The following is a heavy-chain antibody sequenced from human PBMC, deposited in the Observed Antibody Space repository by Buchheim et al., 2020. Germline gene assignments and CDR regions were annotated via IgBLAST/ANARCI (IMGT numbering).Heavy chain of an antibody. CDR3: GKGYCTNGVCRVLSYYIDV. J-gene: IGHJ6*03. Sequence: EVQLLESGGGLVQSGGSLRLSCAASGFVFSAYDMIWVRQAPGKGLEWVSGISGSGSSTYYAESVKGRFAISRDNSKNTLFLQMNSLRAEDTAVYYCGKGYCTNGVCRVLSYYIDVWGRGTT. CDR2: ISGSGSST. V-gene: IGHV3-23*01. CDR1: GFVFSAYD. D-gene: IGHD2-8*01.